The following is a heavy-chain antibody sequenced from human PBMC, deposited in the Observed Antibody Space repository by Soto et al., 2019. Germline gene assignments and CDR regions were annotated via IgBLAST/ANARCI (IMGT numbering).Heavy chain of an antibody. J-gene: IGHJ6*03. Sequence: QITLKESGPTLVKPTQTLTLTCTFSGFSLSTAGVGVGWIRQPPGKALEWLALIYWDDDKRYSPSLKSRLTITKHTSQNQVVLTKTNIDPVDTDTYYCAHMRGIMDVWGKGTTVTVSS. CDR1: GFSLSTAGVG. V-gene: IGHV2-5*02. CDR3: AHMRGIMDV. CDR2: IYWDDDK. D-gene: IGHD6-13*01.